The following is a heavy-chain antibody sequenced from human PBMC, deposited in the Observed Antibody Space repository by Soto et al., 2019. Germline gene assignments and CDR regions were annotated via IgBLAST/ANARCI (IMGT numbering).Heavy chain of an antibody. CDR1: GGTFSSYA. D-gene: IGHD1-26*01. Sequence: QVQLVQSGAEVKKPGSSVKVSCKASGGTFSSYAISWVRQAPGQGLEWMGGIIAIFGTANYAQKFQGRVTSTTDQSTSTAYRELSSLTCEDTAVYYCARQAEEWELDIYYFDYWGQGTLVAVSS. V-gene: IGHV1-69*05. CDR2: IIAIFGTA. CDR3: ARQAEEWELDIYYFDY. J-gene: IGHJ4*02.